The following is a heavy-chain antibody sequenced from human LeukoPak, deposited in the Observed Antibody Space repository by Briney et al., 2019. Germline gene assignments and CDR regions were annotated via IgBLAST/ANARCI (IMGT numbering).Heavy chain of an antibody. CDR1: GGSTSSSSYY. V-gene: IGHV4-39*07. Sequence: SETLSLTCTVSGGSTSSSSYYWGWIRQPPGKGLEWIGSIYYSVSTYYNPSLKSRVTISVDTSKSQFSLKLSSVTAADTAVYYCASKIAAAGHWYFDLWGRGTLVTVSS. CDR2: IYYSVST. J-gene: IGHJ2*01. D-gene: IGHD6-13*01. CDR3: ASKIAAAGHWYFDL.